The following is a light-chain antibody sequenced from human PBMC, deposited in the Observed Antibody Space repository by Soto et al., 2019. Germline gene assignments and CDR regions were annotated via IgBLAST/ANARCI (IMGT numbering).Light chain of an antibody. CDR1: QSISRC. CDR3: QQYYNWPPFT. CDR2: GGS. Sequence: DIPMTQSPATVSASPGDRVTIHCRASQSISRCLAWYQQKPGRAPKLLIYGGSSKAAAVPGRFSGSGSARTLTLTISSMLYADYLVYYCQQYYNWPPFTFGPGTKVDIK. J-gene: IGKJ3*01. V-gene: IGKV3-15*01.